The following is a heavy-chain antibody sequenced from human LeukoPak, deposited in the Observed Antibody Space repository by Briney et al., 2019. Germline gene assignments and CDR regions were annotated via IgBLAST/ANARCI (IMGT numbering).Heavy chain of an antibody. J-gene: IGHJ3*02. V-gene: IGHV3-33*01. Sequence: GGSLRLSCAASGFTFSSYGMHWVRQAPGKRLEWGAVIWYDGNNQYYTDYVNGRFTISRDNSKNTLYLQMNSLRAEDTAVYYCARDGQQLVQNGAFDIWGQGTMVTVSS. CDR3: ARDGQQLVQNGAFDI. CDR1: GFTFSSYG. CDR2: IWYDGNNQ. D-gene: IGHD6-13*01.